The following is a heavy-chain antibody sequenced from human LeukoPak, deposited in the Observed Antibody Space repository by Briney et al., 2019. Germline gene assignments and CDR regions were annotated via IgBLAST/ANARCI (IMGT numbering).Heavy chain of an antibody. CDR2: IYYSGST. CDR3: VRDLVVVRSGYDAFDI. CDR1: GGSISSYY. V-gene: IGHV4-59*01. D-gene: IGHD3-22*01. Sequence: PSETLSLTCTVSGGSISSYYWSWIRQPPGKGLEWIGYIYYSGSTNYNPSLKSRVTISVDTSKNQFSLKLSSVTAADTAVYYCVRDLVVVRSGYDAFDIWGQGTMVTVSS. J-gene: IGHJ3*02.